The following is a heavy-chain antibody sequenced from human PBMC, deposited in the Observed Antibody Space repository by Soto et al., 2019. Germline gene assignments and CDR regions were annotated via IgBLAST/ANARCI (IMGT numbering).Heavy chain of an antibody. D-gene: IGHD3-3*01. J-gene: IGHJ3*01. CDR3: AKDSVGGYSFWSGYYSDGLDV. CDR2: ISGSADGT. V-gene: IGHV3-23*01. Sequence: EVKLLESGGALAQPGGSLRLPCVGSGFTFDSYPISWVPQAPGERLQWIAAISGSADGTDYAHSVRGRFTISRDNSKKTVHLQMDSLRVEDTAVYFCAKDSVGGYSFWSGYYSDGLDVWGQGTLVSVS. CDR1: GFTFDSYP.